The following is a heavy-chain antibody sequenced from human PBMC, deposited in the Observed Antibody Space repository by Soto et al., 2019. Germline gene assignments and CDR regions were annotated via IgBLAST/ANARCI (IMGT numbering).Heavy chain of an antibody. CDR1: GDSVSSNTAA. CDR2: TYYRSNWRH. V-gene: IGHV6-1*01. D-gene: IGHD6-6*01. Sequence: SQTLSLTCAISGDSVSSNTAAWNWIRSSPSRGLEWLGRTYYRSNWRHDYAVSVKSRITVNPDTSKNHFSLQLNSVTPDDTAVYYCARGMLRIAARPPYFDYWGQGTLVTVSS. CDR3: ARGMLRIAARPPYFDY. J-gene: IGHJ4*02.